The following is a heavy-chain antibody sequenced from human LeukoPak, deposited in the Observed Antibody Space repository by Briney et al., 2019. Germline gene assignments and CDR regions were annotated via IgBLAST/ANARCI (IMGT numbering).Heavy chain of an antibody. CDR2: IYSSGTT. V-gene: IGHV3-53*01. J-gene: IGHJ2*01. Sequence: GGSLRLSCVASGFTVSRNYMSWVRQAPGKGLGRVSVIYSSGTTYYADSVKGRFTISRDDSTYRLFLQMNSLRTEDTAVYLCDRGNVVRHWYFDLGDRGTL. CDR1: GFTVSRNY. D-gene: IGHD3-10*01. CDR3: DRGNVVRHWYFDL.